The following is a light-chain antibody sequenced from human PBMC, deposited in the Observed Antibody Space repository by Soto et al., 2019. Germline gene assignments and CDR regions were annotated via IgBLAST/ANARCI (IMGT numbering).Light chain of an antibody. CDR1: SSDVGGYNY. Sequence: QSALTQPASLSGSPGQSITISCTGTSSDVGGYNYVSWYQQHPGKAPKLMIYEVSNRPSGVSNRFSGSKSGNTASLTISGLQAEDEGNYYCSSYTSSSTWVFGGGTKVTVL. CDR3: SSYTSSSTWV. CDR2: EVS. V-gene: IGLV2-14*01. J-gene: IGLJ3*02.